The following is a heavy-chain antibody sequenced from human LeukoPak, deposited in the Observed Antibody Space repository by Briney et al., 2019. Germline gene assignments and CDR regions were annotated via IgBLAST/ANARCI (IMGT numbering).Heavy chain of an antibody. V-gene: IGHV1-18*01. CDR3: ARVLRRLGNVFDY. J-gene: IGHJ4*02. CDR1: GYTFTSYG. Sequence: ASVKVSCKASGYTFTSYGISWVRQAPGQGLEWMGWISAYNGNTNYAQKLQGRVTMTTDTSTSTACMELRSLRSDDTAVYYCARVLRRLGNVFDYWGQGTLVNVSS. D-gene: IGHD3-16*01. CDR2: ISAYNGNT.